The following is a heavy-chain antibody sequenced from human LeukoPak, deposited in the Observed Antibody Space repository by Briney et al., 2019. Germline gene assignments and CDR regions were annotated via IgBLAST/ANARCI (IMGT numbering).Heavy chain of an antibody. CDR2: ISGSSGII. CDR3: ARGSTYYGSSGQVPFDY. V-gene: IGHV3-48*01. CDR1: GFTFKTYT. D-gene: IGHD3-22*01. Sequence: GGSLRLSCAAYGFTFKTYTMNWVRQAPGKGLEWVSYISGSSGIIDYADSVRGRFTISRDNAKNSLYLQMNSLRAEDTAVYYCARGSTYYGSSGQVPFDYWGQGTLVTVSS. J-gene: IGHJ4*02.